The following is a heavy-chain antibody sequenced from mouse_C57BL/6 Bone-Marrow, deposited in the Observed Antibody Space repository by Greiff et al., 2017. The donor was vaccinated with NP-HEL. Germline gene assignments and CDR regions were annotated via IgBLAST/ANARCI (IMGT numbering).Heavy chain of an antibody. CDR1: GYTFTSYG. J-gene: IGHJ4*01. CDR2: IYPRSGNT. CDR3: ARSLIWAMDY. Sequence: QVPLPQSGAELARPGASVKLSCKASGYTFTSYGISWVKQRTGQGLEWIGEIYPRSGNTYYNEKFKGKATLTADKSSSTAYMELRSLTSEDSAVYFCARSLIWAMDYWGQGTSVTVSS. V-gene: IGHV1-81*01.